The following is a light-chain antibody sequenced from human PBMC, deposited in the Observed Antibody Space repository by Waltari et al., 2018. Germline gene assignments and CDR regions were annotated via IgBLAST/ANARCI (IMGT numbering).Light chain of an antibody. V-gene: IGKV1-5*03. CDR3: LQYSNYSWT. CDR2: KAA. J-gene: IGKJ1*01. CDR1: QSISSW. Sequence: DVQLTQSPSTLSASVGDRVTITCRASQSISSWLAWYQKKPGQAPQVLIYKAATLQSGVPSRVRGSGSGTEFTLTIDSLQPDDGATYYCLQYSNYSWTFGQGTKVEIK.